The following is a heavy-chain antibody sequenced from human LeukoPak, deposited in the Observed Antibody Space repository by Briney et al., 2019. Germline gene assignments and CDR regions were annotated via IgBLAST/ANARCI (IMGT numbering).Heavy chain of an antibody. CDR1: GFTFSSYE. Sequence: GGSLRLSCAASGFTFSSYEMNWVRQAPGKGLEWVSSISSSSSYIYYADSVKGRFTISRDNAKNSLYLQMNSLRAEDTAVYYCARDSPVWVTVYYYYYMDVWGKGTTVTVSS. D-gene: IGHD5-18*01. J-gene: IGHJ6*03. CDR3: ARDSPVWVTVYYYYYMDV. V-gene: IGHV3-21*01. CDR2: ISSSSSYI.